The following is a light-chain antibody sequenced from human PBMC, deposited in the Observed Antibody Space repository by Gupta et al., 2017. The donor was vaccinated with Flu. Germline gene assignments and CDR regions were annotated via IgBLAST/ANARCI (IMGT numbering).Light chain of an antibody. V-gene: IGKV1-5*03. CDR1: QSISSW. Sequence: PATLSASVGDRVTITCRASQSISSWLAWYQQKPGKAPKLLIYQASRLEIGVPSRFSGSGSGTEFTLTISSLQPDDFATYYCQQYSGFLYSFGQGTKLEI. J-gene: IGKJ2*03. CDR3: QQYSGFLYS. CDR2: QAS.